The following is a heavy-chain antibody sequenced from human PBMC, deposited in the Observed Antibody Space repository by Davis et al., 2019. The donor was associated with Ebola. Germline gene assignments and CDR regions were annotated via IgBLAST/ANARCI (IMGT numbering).Heavy chain of an antibody. CDR2: TSSGGSTT. CDR3: AKARSSWTPFDY. V-gene: IGHV3-23*01. J-gene: IGHJ4*02. D-gene: IGHD6-13*01. Sequence: GGSLKISCAASGFIFNNYAMTWVRQAPGRGLEWVSTTSSGGSTTYYADSVKGRFTISRDNSKNTLYLQMNSLRVDDTAVYYCAKARSSWTPFDYWGQGTLVTVSS. CDR1: GFIFNNYA.